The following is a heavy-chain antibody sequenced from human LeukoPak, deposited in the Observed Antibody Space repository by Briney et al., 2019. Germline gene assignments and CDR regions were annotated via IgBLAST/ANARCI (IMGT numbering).Heavy chain of an antibody. CDR2: IYTSGST. V-gene: IGHV4-4*07. D-gene: IGHD3-10*01. J-gene: IGHJ6*03. CDR3: ARDPPTPQSYGSGSYYYYYYYMDV. CDR1: GGSISSYY. Sequence: SETLSLTCTVSGGSISSYYWNWIRQPAGKGLEWIGRIYTSGSTNYNPSLKSRVTMSVDTSKNQFSLKLSSVTAADTAAYYCARDPPTPQSYGSGSYYYYYYYMDVWGKGTTVTVSS.